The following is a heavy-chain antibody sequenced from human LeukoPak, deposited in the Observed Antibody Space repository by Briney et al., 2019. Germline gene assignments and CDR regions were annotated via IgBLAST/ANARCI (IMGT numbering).Heavy chain of an antibody. CDR1: GYTFTSYG. CDR3: ARDPVNSSGWYSVLDY. V-gene: IGHV1-18*01. J-gene: IGHJ4*02. CDR2: ISAYNGNT. D-gene: IGHD6-19*01. Sequence: ASVKVSCKASGYTFTSYGISWVRQAPGQGLEWMGWISAYNGNTNYAQKFQGRVTMTRDTSISTAYMELSRLRSDDTAVYYCARDPVNSSGWYSVLDYWGQGTLVTVSS.